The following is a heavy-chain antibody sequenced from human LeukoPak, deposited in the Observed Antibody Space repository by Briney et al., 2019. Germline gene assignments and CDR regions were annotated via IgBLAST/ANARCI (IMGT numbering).Heavy chain of an antibody. CDR1: GYSISSGYY. J-gene: IGHJ4*01. Sequence: SETLSLTCAVSGYSISSGYYWGWIRQPPGKGLEWIGSVYHSGITYYNPSLKSRVTISVDTSKKQFSLKLSSVTAADTAVYYCARSVGYWGQGPLVTVSS. CDR2: VYHSGIT. CDR3: ARSVGY. V-gene: IGHV4-38-2*01.